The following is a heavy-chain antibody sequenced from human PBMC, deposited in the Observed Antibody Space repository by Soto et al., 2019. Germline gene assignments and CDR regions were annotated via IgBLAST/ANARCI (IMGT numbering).Heavy chain of an antibody. D-gene: IGHD2-2*01. J-gene: IGHJ5*02. CDR3: ATSRSRYCSSTSCYWFDP. CDR2: VDPEDGET. CDR1: GYTFTDYY. Sequence: EVQLVQSGAEVKKPGATVKISCKVSGYTFTDYYMHWVQQAPGKGLEWMGLVDPEDGETIYAEKFQGRVTITADTSTDTAYMELSSLRSEDTAVYYCATSRSRYCSSTSCYWFDPWGQGTLVTVSS. V-gene: IGHV1-69-2*01.